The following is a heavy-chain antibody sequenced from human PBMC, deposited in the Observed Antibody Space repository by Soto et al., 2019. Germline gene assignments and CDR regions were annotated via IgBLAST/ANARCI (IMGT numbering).Heavy chain of an antibody. CDR2: IDPSDSYT. J-gene: IGHJ6*02. V-gene: IGHV5-10-1*01. CDR1: GYSFTSYW. Sequence: PGESLKISCKGSGYSFTSYWISWVRQMPGKGLEWMGRIDPSDSYTNYSPSFQGHVTISADKSISTAYLQWSSLKASDTAMYYCARHNSYCSGGSCYSLGVLYYYYYCIDVRCQGTSVTGSS. CDR3: ARHNSYCSGGSCYSLGVLYYYYYCIDV. D-gene: IGHD2-15*01.